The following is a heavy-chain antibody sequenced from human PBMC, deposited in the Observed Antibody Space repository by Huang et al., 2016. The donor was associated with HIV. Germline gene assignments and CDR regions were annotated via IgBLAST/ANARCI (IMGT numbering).Heavy chain of an antibody. CDR2: INHRGSN. CDR3: ARGLGSGEWFGESGDAFDI. CDR1: GGCFSGDY. J-gene: IGHJ3*02. V-gene: IGHV4-34*01. Sequence: QVQLQQWGAGLLKPSETLSLICAVYGGCFSGDYWSWIRQPPGEGVEWVGEINHRGSNKDNPSLNRRVTIAVDTYKNQCSRKRSSVTAADTAVYYCARGLGSGEWFGESGDAFDIWGQGTMVTVSS. D-gene: IGHD3-10*01.